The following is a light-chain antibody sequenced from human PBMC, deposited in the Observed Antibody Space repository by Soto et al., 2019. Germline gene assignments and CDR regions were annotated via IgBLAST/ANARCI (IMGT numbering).Light chain of an antibody. CDR1: QSVGSL. CDR2: RAS. CDR3: LQDDNYPLT. V-gene: IGKV3-15*01. Sequence: EVVMTQSPATLSVSPGEGATLSCRASQSVGSLVAWYQQKPGQAPRLLIYRASTRATGIAARFTGSGSGTEFTLTISSLQTEDFAVYYCLQDDNYPLTFGGGTKVDIK. J-gene: IGKJ4*01.